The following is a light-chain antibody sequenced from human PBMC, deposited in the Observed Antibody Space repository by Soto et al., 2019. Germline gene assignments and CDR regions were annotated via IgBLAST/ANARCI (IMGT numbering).Light chain of an antibody. V-gene: IGKV3-11*01. CDR2: DTS. J-gene: IGKJ4*01. CDR3: LQRSKWPLT. Sequence: EIVLTQSPATLSLSPGERATLSCRASQSVSSYLAWYQQKPGQAPRLLIYDTSNRATGIPARFSGSGSGTDFTLTISSLEPEDFAVYYCLQRSKWPLTFGGGTKVDI. CDR1: QSVSSY.